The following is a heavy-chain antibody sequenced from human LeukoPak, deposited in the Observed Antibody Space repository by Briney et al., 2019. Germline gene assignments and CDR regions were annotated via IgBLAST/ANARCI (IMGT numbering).Heavy chain of an antibody. V-gene: IGHV3-7*05. CDR1: GFTFSNYW. CDR2: IKHDGSDK. Sequence: GGSLRLSCAASGFTFSNYWMHWVRQAPGIGLEWVANIKHDGSDKYYVDSVKGRFTISRDNAKNSLYLQMNSLRAEDTAVCYCARGVTTDSWGQGTLVTVSS. J-gene: IGHJ4*02. D-gene: IGHD4-11*01. CDR3: ARGVTTDS.